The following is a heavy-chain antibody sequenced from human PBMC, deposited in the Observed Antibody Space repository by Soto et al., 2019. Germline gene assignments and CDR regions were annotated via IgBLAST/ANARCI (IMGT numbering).Heavy chain of an antibody. CDR3: ARGPNWGYRFDS. Sequence: QVQLVQSGAEVKKPGSSVKVSCEASGGTFSGHAISWVRQAPGQGPEWMGGLIPLFGTTQHAQNVKDRPTITADKSTSTASMELTSLRFEDTAIYYCARGPNWGYRFDSWGQGTLVTVSS. D-gene: IGHD7-27*01. J-gene: IGHJ4*02. CDR1: GGTFSGHA. CDR2: LIPLFGTT. V-gene: IGHV1-69*06.